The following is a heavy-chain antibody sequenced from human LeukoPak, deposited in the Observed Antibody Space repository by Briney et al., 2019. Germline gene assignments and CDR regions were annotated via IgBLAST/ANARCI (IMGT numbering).Heavy chain of an antibody. Sequence: PSETLSLTCTVSGGSISSYYWSWIRQPPGKGLERIGYIYYSGSTNYNPSLKSRVTISVDTSKNQFSLKLSSVTAADTAVYYCARRRYFDWFSDAFDIWGQGTMVTVSS. CDR2: IYYSGST. CDR1: GGSISSYY. D-gene: IGHD3-9*01. J-gene: IGHJ3*02. V-gene: IGHV4-59*08. CDR3: ARRRYFDWFSDAFDI.